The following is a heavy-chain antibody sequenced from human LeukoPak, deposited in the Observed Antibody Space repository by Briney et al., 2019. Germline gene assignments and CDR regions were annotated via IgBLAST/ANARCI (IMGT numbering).Heavy chain of an antibody. CDR1: GYTFTGYY. CDR3: ARDYQRRFYLYYFDY. Sequence: GASVKVSCKASGYTFTGYYMHWARQAPGQGLEWMGWINPNSGGTNYAQELQGRVTLTTDTSASTAYMELSSLRSDDTAVYYCARDYQRRFYLYYFDYWGQGTLVTVSS. D-gene: IGHD2-2*01. CDR2: INPNSGGT. J-gene: IGHJ4*02. V-gene: IGHV1-2*02.